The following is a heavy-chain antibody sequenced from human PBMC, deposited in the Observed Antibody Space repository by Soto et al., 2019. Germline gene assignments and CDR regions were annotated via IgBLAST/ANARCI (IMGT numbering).Heavy chain of an antibody. Sequence: QVQLQESGPGLVKPSETLSLTCTVSGGSISSYYWSWIRQPPGKGLEWIGYIYYSGSTNYNPSLKCRVTFSVDTSKNQCSLRLSFVTAADTAVYYCARGHYDYGDELFDYWGQGTLVTVSS. V-gene: IGHV4-59*01. CDR2: IYYSGST. J-gene: IGHJ4*02. CDR1: GGSISSYY. D-gene: IGHD4-17*01. CDR3: ARGHYDYGDELFDY.